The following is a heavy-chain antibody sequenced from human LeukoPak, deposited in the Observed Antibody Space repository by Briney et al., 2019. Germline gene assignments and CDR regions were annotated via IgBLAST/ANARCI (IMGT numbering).Heavy chain of an antibody. CDR1: GYTFTSYY. J-gene: IGHJ4*02. V-gene: IGHV1-46*01. Sequence: GASVKVSCKASGYTFTSYYMHWVRQAPGQGLEWMGIINPSGGSTSYAQKFQGRVTMTRDTSTSTVYMELSSLRSEDTAVYYCASLQGIVGATDYWGQGTLVTVSS. D-gene: IGHD1-26*01. CDR2: INPSGGST. CDR3: ASLQGIVGATDY.